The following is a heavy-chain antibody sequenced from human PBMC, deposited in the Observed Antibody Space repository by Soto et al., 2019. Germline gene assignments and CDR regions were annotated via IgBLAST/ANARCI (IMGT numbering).Heavy chain of an antibody. J-gene: IGHJ4*02. CDR1: GFTFSNAW. D-gene: IGHD7-27*01. Sequence: GGSLRLSCAASGFTFSNAWMSWARQAPGKGLEWVGRIKSKTDGGTTDYAAPVKGRFTISRDDSKNTLYLQMNSLKTEDTAVYYCTTEKTGWFGYFDYWGQGTLVTVSS. CDR2: IKSKTDGGTT. V-gene: IGHV3-15*01. CDR3: TTEKTGWFGYFDY.